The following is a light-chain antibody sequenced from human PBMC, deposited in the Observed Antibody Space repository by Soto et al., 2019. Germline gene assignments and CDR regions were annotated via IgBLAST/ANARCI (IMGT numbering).Light chain of an antibody. CDR1: QSISDW. Sequence: DIQMTQSPSTLSASVGDRVNITCRASQSISDWLAWYQQKPGKAPKFLIYKASNLESGVPSRFSGSGSGTEFTLTISSVQPDDFATYYCQYYDSYSWTFGQGTNVEIK. CDR2: KAS. V-gene: IGKV1-5*03. J-gene: IGKJ1*01. CDR3: QYYDSYSWT.